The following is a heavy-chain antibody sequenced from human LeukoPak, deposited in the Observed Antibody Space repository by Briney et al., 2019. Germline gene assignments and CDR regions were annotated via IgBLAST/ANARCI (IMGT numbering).Heavy chain of an antibody. D-gene: IGHD6-19*01. CDR3: ARVLSAVAGTEIDY. CDR1: GYTXTGYY. V-gene: IGHV1-2*02. CDR2: INPNSGGT. J-gene: IGHJ4*02. Sequence: GASVKVSCKASGYTXTGYYMHWVRQAPGQGLEWMGCINPNSGGTNYAQKFQGRVTMTRDTSISTAYMELSRLRSDDTAVYYCARVLSAVAGTEIDYWGQGTLVTVSS.